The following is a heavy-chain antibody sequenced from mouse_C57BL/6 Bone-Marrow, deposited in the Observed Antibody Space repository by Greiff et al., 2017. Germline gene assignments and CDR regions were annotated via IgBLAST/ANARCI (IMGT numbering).Heavy chain of an antibody. CDR3: ARQDYAYAFYAMDY. Sequence: EVKLVESGGGLVQPGGSLKLSCAASGFTFSDYYMYWVRQTPEKRLEWVAYISNGGGSTYYPDAVKGRFTISRDNAKNTLYLQMSRLKSEDTAMYYCARQDYAYAFYAMDYWGQGTSVTVSS. CDR1: GFTFSDYY. J-gene: IGHJ4*01. D-gene: IGHD2-2*01. V-gene: IGHV5-12*01. CDR2: ISNGGGST.